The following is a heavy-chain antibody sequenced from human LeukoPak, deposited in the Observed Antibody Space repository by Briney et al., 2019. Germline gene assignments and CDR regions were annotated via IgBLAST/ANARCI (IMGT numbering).Heavy chain of an antibody. CDR3: ARAYSGTYGLGYYYMDV. J-gene: IGHJ6*03. V-gene: IGHV3-11*04. Sequence: GGSLRLSCAASGFTFSDYYMSWIRQAPGKGLECVSYISSSGSTIYYADSVKGRFTISRHNAKNSLYLQMNGLRAEDTAVYYCARAYSGTYGLGYYYMDVWGKGTTVTISS. CDR2: ISSSGSTI. CDR1: GFTFSDYY. D-gene: IGHD1-26*01.